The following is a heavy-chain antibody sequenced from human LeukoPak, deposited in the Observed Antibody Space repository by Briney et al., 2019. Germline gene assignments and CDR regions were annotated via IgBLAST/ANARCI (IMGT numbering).Heavy chain of an antibody. Sequence: GGSLRLSCAASGFTFSSYSMNWVRQAPGKGLEWVSSISSSSSYIYYADSVKGRFTISRDNAKNSLYLQMNSLRAEDTAVYYCARDSSSSYYFDYWGQGTLVTVSS. V-gene: IGHV3-21*01. J-gene: IGHJ4*02. CDR3: ARDSSSSYYFDY. D-gene: IGHD6-6*01. CDR1: GFTFSSYS. CDR2: ISSSSSYI.